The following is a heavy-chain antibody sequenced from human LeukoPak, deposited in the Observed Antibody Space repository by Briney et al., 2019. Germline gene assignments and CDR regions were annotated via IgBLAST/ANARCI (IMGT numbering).Heavy chain of an antibody. CDR3: ARGRDYGFGYYYYMDV. D-gene: IGHD4/OR15-4a*01. CDR1: GYTFTSYD. V-gene: IGHV1-8*03. CDR2: MNPNSGNT. Sequence: GASVKVSCKASGYTFTSYDINWVRQATGHGLEWMGWMNPNSGNTGHAQKFQGRVTITRNTSISTAYMELSSLRSEDTAVYYCARGRDYGFGYYYYMDVWGKGTTVTVSS. J-gene: IGHJ6*03.